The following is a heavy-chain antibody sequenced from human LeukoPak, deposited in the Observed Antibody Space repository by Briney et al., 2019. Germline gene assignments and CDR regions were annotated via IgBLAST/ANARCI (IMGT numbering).Heavy chain of an antibody. CDR2: INWDGSFT. J-gene: IGHJ4*02. CDR3: ARIGYSSSSFDY. Sequence: GGSLRLSCTVSGFMFDDYAMHWVRQAPGKGLEWVSGINWDGSFTGHADSVKGRFTISRDNAKNSLYLQMNSLRAEDTAVYFCARIGYSSSSFDYWGQGTLVSVPS. V-gene: IGHV3-20*04. CDR1: GFMFDDYA. D-gene: IGHD6-13*01.